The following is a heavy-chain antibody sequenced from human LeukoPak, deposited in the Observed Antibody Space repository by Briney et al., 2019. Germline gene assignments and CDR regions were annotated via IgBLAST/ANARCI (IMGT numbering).Heavy chain of an antibody. CDR1: GFTFSNYN. Sequence: TGGSLRLSCAASGFTFSNYNLNWVRQAPGKGLEWVSYISSRSTTIHYADSVKGRFTISRDNAKNSLFLQMNSLRAEDTAIYYCARYFLEDTQWGQGTLVTVSS. D-gene: IGHD2-15*01. CDR2: ISSRSTTI. J-gene: IGHJ4*02. CDR3: ARYFLEDTQ. V-gene: IGHV3-48*01.